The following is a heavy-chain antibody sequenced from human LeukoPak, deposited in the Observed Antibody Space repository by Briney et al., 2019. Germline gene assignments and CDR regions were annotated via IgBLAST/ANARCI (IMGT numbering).Heavy chain of an antibody. CDR1: GYTLTELS. CDR2: FDPEDGET. Sequence: ASVKVSCKVSGYTLTELSMHWVRQAPGKGLEWMGGFDPEDGETIYAQKFQGRVTMTEDTSTDTAYMELSSLRSEDTAVYYCATETSILNVDIVATITRANWFDPWGQGTLVTVSS. D-gene: IGHD5-12*01. CDR3: ATETSILNVDIVATITRANWFDP. J-gene: IGHJ5*02. V-gene: IGHV1-24*01.